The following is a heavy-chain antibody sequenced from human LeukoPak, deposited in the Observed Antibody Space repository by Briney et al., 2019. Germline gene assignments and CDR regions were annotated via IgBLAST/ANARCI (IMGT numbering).Heavy chain of an antibody. CDR2: ITGDGRNT. D-gene: IGHD6-19*01. J-gene: IGHJ4*02. CDR1: GFTFDDYA. Sequence: PGGSLRLSCAASGFTFDDYAMDWVRQAPGKGLEWVSLITGDGRNTYYADSVEGRFTISRDNSKNSLYLQMNSLRIEDTAFYYCAKPRGSGWFHFDYSGQGTLVTVSS. V-gene: IGHV3-43*02. CDR3: AKPRGSGWFHFDY.